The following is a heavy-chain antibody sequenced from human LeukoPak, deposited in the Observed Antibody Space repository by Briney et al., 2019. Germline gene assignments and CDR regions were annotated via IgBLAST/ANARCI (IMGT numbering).Heavy chain of an antibody. Sequence: PGGSLRLSCAASGFTFSSYAMSWIRQPPGKGLEWIGYIYYSGSTSYNPSLKSRVTISVDTSKNQFPLKLNSVTAADTAVYYCARQGPLTTAVTTRTNPFDYWGQGTLVTVSS. CDR1: GFTFSSYA. D-gene: IGHD4-11*01. CDR2: IYYSGST. CDR3: ARQGPLTTAVTTRTNPFDY. V-gene: IGHV4-59*08. J-gene: IGHJ4*02.